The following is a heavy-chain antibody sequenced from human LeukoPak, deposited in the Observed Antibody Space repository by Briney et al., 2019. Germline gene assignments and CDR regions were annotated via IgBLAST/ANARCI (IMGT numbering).Heavy chain of an antibody. CDR3: AKDASSFSVTYIDR. J-gene: IGHJ4*02. V-gene: IGHV3-9*03. Sequence: GGSLRLSCVGSGFTFDDYAMHWVRQVPGRGLEWVSTIPWNNMSAEYADSVKGRFTISRDNAKNSLYLQMNSLRVDDVGIYYCAKDASSFSVTYIDRWGQGTLVTVSS. CDR1: GFTFDDYA. D-gene: IGHD4-17*01. CDR2: IPWNNMSA.